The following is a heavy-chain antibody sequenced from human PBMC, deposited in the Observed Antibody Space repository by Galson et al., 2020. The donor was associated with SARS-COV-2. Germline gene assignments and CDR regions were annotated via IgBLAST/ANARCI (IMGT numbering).Heavy chain of an antibody. J-gene: IGHJ6*02. Sequence: GGSLRLSCAASGFTFSSYAMHWVRQAPGKGLEWVAVISYDGSNKYYADSVKGRFTISRDNSKNTLYLQMNSLRAEDTAVYYCARSKGGHYYYGMDVWGQGTTVTVSS. D-gene: IGHD3-16*01. CDR2: ISYDGSNK. CDR3: ARSKGGHYYYGMDV. V-gene: IGHV3-30*04. CDR1: GFTFSSYA.